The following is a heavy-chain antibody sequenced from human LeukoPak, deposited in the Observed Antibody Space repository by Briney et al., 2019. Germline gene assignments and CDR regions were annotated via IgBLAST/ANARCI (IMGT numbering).Heavy chain of an antibody. CDR3: ARAGDSSGYPPGDFDY. J-gene: IGHJ4*02. V-gene: IGHV4-39*07. CDR2: IYYSGST. D-gene: IGHD3-22*01. Sequence: SETLSLTCTVSGGSISSSSYYWGWIRQPPGKGLEWIGSIYYSGSTYYNPSLKSRVTISVDTSKNQFSLKLSSVTAADTAVYYCARAGDSSGYPPGDFDYWGQGTLVTVSS. CDR1: GGSISSSSYY.